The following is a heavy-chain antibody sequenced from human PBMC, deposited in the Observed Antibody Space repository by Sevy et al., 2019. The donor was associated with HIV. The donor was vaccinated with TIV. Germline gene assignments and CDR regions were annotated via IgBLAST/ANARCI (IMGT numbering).Heavy chain of an antibody. CDR3: ARDRDITFGGGDAFDI. Sequence: ASVKVSCKASGGTFDTYSISWLRQAPGQGLEWMGVIVPFFGTTKYAQMFQGRVTITADPSTNTAYMELSSLRSEDSAMFYCARDRDITFGGGDAFDIWGQGTMVTVSS. J-gene: IGHJ3*02. CDR2: IVPFFGTT. V-gene: IGHV1-69*13. CDR1: GGTFDTYS. D-gene: IGHD3-16*01.